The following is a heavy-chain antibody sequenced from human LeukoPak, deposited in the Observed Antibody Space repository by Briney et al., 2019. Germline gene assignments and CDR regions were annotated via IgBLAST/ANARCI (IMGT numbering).Heavy chain of an antibody. Sequence: GGSLRLSCAASGFTFSSYWMSWVRQAPGKGLEWVANIKQDGSEKYYVDSVKGRFTISRDNSKNTLYLQMNSLRAEDTAVYYCAREDGSGSYPGYYYGMDVWGQGTTVTVSS. CDR1: GFTFSSYW. CDR3: AREDGSGSYPGYYYGMDV. V-gene: IGHV3-7*01. CDR2: IKQDGSEK. D-gene: IGHD3-10*01. J-gene: IGHJ6*02.